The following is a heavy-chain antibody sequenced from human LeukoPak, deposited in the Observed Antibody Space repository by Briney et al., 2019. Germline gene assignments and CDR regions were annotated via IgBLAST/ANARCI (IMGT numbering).Heavy chain of an antibody. D-gene: IGHD7-27*01. CDR2: MNGNSGVT. CDR1: GYTFTDYF. J-gene: IGHJ4*02. V-gene: IGHV1-2*06. CDR3: ARDLSSTSNWEFDY. Sequence: ASVKVSCKASGYTFTDYFNHWVRQAPGQGPEWMGRMNGNSGVTMYAQTLQDRVTMTRDTSISKAYMELSRLTSDDTAVYYCARDLSSTSNWEFDYWGQGTLVTVSS.